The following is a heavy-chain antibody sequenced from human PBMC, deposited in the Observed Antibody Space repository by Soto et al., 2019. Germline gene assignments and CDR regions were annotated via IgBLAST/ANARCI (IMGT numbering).Heavy chain of an antibody. CDR2: TRNKANSYTT. D-gene: IGHD6-13*01. J-gene: IGHJ4*02. Sequence: GGSLRLSCAASGFTFSDHYMDWVRQAPGKGLEWVGRTRNKANSYTTEYAASVKGRFTISRDDSKNSLYLQMNSLKTEDTAVYYCARVSSSSWWYFDYWGQGTLVTVSS. CDR1: GFTFSDHY. CDR3: ARVSSSSWWYFDY. V-gene: IGHV3-72*01.